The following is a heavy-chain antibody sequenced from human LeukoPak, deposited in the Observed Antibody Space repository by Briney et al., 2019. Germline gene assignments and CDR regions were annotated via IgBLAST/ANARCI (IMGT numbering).Heavy chain of an antibody. Sequence: PSETLSLTCTVSGGSISSYYWSWIRQPPGKRREWIGYIYYSGSTNYNPSLKSRVTISLDTSKNQFSPKLSSVTTADTAVYYCAGTGGSGSYSFDFWGQGTLVTVSS. D-gene: IGHD3-10*01. CDR2: IYYSGST. CDR3: AGTGGSGSYSFDF. CDR1: GGSISSYY. V-gene: IGHV4-59*01. J-gene: IGHJ4*02.